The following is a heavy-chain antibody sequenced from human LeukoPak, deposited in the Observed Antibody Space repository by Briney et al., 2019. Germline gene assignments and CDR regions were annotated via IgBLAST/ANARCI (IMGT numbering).Heavy chain of an antibody. Sequence: GASVKVSCKASGYTFTNYGISWVRQAPGQALEWMGWISAYNGNTNYAQKLQDRVTMTTYTSTSTGYMELRSLRSDDTAVYYCARDLGSGWQRNFDYWGQGTLVTVSS. J-gene: IGHJ4*02. D-gene: IGHD6-19*01. V-gene: IGHV1-18*01. CDR3: ARDLGSGWQRNFDY. CDR1: GYTFTNYG. CDR2: ISAYNGNT.